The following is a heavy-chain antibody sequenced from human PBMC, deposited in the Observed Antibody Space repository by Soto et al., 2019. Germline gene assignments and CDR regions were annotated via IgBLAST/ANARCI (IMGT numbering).Heavy chain of an antibody. V-gene: IGHV4-4*02. D-gene: IGHD1-26*01. CDR2: IYHSGGS. CDR1: GDSISSTNW. J-gene: IGHJ4*02. CDR3: ARVPGIVGVTLFGC. Sequence: QVQLQESGPGLVKPSQTLSLTCAVSGDSISSTNWWTWVRQPPGKGLEWIGEIYHSGGSNYNPSLRGRVTISVDKSKNQFSLRLSSGTAADTAVYYCARVPGIVGVTLFGCWGQGTLVTVSS.